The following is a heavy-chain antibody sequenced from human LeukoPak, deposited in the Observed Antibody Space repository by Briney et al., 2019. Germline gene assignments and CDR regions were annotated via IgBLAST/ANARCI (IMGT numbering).Heavy chain of an antibody. CDR1: GGSISSYY. CDR3: ARRGEYYDSSGYYYLDY. V-gene: IGHV4-59*08. CDR2: IYYSGST. D-gene: IGHD3-22*01. J-gene: IGHJ4*02. Sequence: KPSETLSLTCTVSGGSISSYYWSWIRQPPGKGLEWIGYIYYSGSTNYNPSLKSRVTISVDTSKNQFSLKLSSVTAADTAVYYCARRGEYYDSSGYYYLDYWGQGTLVTVSS.